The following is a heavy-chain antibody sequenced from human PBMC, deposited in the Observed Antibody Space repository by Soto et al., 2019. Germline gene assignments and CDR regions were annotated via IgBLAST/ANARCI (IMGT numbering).Heavy chain of an antibody. D-gene: IGHD6-13*01. CDR3: ARDPSLRSPSSLTGTDY. Sequence: PWGSLRLSCAAAGFTFSIYSMNWVRQAPGKGLEWVSYISSSSSTIYYADSVKGRFTISRDNAKNSLYLQMNSLRDEDTAVYYCARDPSLRSPSSLTGTDYWGQGTLVTVSS. J-gene: IGHJ4*02. CDR1: GFTFSIYS. CDR2: ISSSSSTI. V-gene: IGHV3-48*02.